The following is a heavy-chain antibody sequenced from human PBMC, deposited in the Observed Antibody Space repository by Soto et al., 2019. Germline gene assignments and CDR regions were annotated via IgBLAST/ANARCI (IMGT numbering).Heavy chain of an antibody. CDR1: GGSISSYY. J-gene: IGHJ4*02. D-gene: IGHD6-19*01. CDR2: IYYSGST. V-gene: IGHV4-59*01. Sequence: QVQLQESGPGLVKPSETLSLTCTVSGGSISSYYWSWIRQPPGKGLEWIGYIYYSGSTNYNPSLKSRVTISVDTSKNQFSLKLSSVTAADTAVYYCARMGRGSSGWPDYWGQGTLVTVSS. CDR3: ARMGRGSSGWPDY.